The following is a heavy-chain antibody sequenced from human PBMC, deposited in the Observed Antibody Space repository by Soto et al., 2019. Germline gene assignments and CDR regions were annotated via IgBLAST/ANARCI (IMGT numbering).Heavy chain of an antibody. Sequence: SQTLSLTCVISGDSASSNSAGRNWIRQSPSRGLEWLGRTYYKSKWNNDYALSVKSRITINPDTSKNQFSLHLYSVTPEDTAVYYCTGITWFRGMDVWGQGTPVTVSS. CDR1: GDSASSNSAG. J-gene: IGHJ6*02. CDR2: TYYKSKWNN. CDR3: TGITWFRGMDV. D-gene: IGHD3-10*01. V-gene: IGHV6-1*01.